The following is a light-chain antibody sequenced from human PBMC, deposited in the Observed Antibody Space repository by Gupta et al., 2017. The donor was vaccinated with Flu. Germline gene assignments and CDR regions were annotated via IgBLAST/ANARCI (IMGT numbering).Light chain of an antibody. J-gene: IGLJ1*01. Sequence: VIISCTRSMGSIASRSGQCYQQRPGSPPPSVIYANDQRDSGVPDRFSGATDSAANSASLNISGQRAEDEAYYYCQSYDRNNRGVFGPGTKVAVL. CDR1: MGSIASRS. CDR2: AND. V-gene: IGLV6-57*01. CDR3: QSYDRNNRGV.